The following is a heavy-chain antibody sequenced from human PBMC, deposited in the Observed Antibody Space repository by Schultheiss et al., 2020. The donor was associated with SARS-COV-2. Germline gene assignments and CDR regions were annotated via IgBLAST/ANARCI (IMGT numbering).Heavy chain of an antibody. CDR3: APLDSSGYFPDY. D-gene: IGHD3-22*01. CDR2: ISSNGGST. J-gene: IGHJ4*02. CDR1: GFTFSSYA. V-gene: IGHV3-64*02. Sequence: GGSLRLSCAASGFTFSSYAMHWVRQAPGKGLEYVSAISSNGGSTYYADSVKGRFTISRDNSKNTLYLQMGSLRAEDTAVYYCAPLDSSGYFPDYWGQGTLVTVSS.